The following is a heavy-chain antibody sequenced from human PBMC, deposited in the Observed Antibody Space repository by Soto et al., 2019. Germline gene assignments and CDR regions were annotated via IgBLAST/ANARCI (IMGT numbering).Heavy chain of an antibody. CDR2: SHQSGNT. CDR3: ATRGSSRCY. V-gene: IGHV4-4*02. Sequence: QVQLQESGPGLVKPSGTLSLTCAVSGVSISSHDWWTWVRQPPGKGLEWIGESHQSGNTNYNSSLESRVTISVDQSKNQFSLKLTSVTVADTAVYYCATRGSSRCYWGQGTLVTVSS. J-gene: IGHJ4*02. CDR1: GVSISSHDW. D-gene: IGHD6-13*01.